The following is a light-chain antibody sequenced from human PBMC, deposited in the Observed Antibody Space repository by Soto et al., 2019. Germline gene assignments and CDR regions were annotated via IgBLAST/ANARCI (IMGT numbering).Light chain of an antibody. J-gene: IGKJ4*01. CDR1: QSISNY. Sequence: DFPMTQSPSSLSASVGDRVTITCRASQSISNYLNWYQQKPGKAPKLLIYAASTLQSGVPARFSGSGSGTDFTLTISSLQPEDFATYHCQQSYSMTLTFGGGTNVEIK. V-gene: IGKV1-39*01. CDR2: AAS. CDR3: QQSYSMTLT.